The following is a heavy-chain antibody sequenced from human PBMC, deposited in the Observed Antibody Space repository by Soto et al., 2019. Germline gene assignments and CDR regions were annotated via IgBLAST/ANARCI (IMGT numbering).Heavy chain of an antibody. CDR1: GFTFRDYY. D-gene: IGHD2-15*01. CDR2: ISSSGTGT. V-gene: IGHV3-11*01. Sequence: GGSLRLSCAASGFTFRDYYMTWIRQAPGKGLEWVSYISSSGTGTYYADSVKGRLTISRDNAKNSLYVQMSSLRAEDTAVYYCARAYSDAFDIWGQGTMVTVSS. CDR3: ARAYSDAFDI. J-gene: IGHJ3*02.